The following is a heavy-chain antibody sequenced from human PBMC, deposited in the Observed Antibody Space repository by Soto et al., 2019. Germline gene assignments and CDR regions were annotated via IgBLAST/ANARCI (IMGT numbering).Heavy chain of an antibody. CDR1: GFTFSSYG. V-gene: IGHV3-33*01. Sequence: QVQLVESGGGVVQPGRSLRLSCAASGFTFSSYGMHWVRQAPGKGLEWVAVIWYDGSNKYYADSVKGRFTISRDNSKNTRYLQMNSLRAEDRAVYYCARDLYGDYGRWGQGTLVTVSS. D-gene: IGHD4-17*01. CDR3: ARDLYGDYGR. J-gene: IGHJ4*02. CDR2: IWYDGSNK.